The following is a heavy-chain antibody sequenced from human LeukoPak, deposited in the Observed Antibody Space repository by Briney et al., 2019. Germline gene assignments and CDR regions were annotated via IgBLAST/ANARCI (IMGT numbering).Heavy chain of an antibody. D-gene: IGHD5-18*01. CDR1: GFTVSGTW. CDR3: GTAFEF. CDR2: INNDGRST. Sequence: GGSLRLSCAASGFTVSGTWMHWVRHAPGKGLVWVSRINNDGRSTSYADPVKGRFTISRDNAKNALYMQMNSLRAEDTAVYYCGTAFEFWGQGTLVTVSS. J-gene: IGHJ4*02. V-gene: IGHV3-74*01.